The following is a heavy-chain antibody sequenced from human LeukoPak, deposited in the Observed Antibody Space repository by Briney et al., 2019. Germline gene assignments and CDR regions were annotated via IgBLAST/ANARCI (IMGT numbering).Heavy chain of an antibody. J-gene: IGHJ4*02. Sequence: SETLSLTCAVSGYSISSGYYWGWIRQPPGKGLEWIGSIYHSGSTYYNPSLKSRVTISVDTSKNQFSLKLSSVTAADTAVYYCARHQGFRPNLPYDYWGQGTLVTVSS. D-gene: IGHD4/OR15-4a*01. CDR1: GYSISSGYY. CDR3: ARHQGFRPNLPYDY. V-gene: IGHV4-38-2*01. CDR2: IYHSGST.